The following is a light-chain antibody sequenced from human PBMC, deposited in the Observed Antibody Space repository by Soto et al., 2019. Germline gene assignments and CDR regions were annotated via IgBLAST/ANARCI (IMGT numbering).Light chain of an antibody. CDR1: SSDVGSYNL. J-gene: IGLJ7*01. Sequence: QSALTQPASVSGSPGQSITNSCTGTSSDVGSYNLVSWYQQHPGKAPKLMIYEGSKRPSGVSNRFSGSKSGNTVSLTISGLQAEDEADYYCCSYAGSSTLVFGGGTQLTVL. CDR3: CSYAGSSTLV. V-gene: IGLV2-23*01. CDR2: EGS.